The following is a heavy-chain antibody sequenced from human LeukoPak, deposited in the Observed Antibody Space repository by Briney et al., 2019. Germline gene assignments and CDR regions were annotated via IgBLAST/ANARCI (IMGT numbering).Heavy chain of an antibody. D-gene: IGHD3-10*01. V-gene: IGHV3-48*04. CDR2: ISSSGSNI. CDR3: ARELRVGTAFDL. CDR1: GFTFSSYS. J-gene: IGHJ2*01. Sequence: GGSLRLSCAASGFTFSSYSMNWVRQAPGKGLEWVSYISSSGSNIYYADSVKGRFTISRDNAKNSLFLQMNSLRVEDTAVYYCARELRVGTAFDLWGRGTLVTVSS.